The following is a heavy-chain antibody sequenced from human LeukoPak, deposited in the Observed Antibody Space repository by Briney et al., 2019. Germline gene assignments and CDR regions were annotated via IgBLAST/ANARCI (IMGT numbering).Heavy chain of an antibody. CDR2: ISAYNGNT. V-gene: IGHV1-18*01. CDR3: ARGGSRSRRGDDAFDI. CDR1: GYTFTNYA. J-gene: IGHJ3*02. D-gene: IGHD3-10*01. Sequence: ASVKVSCKASGYTFTNYAMNWVRQAPGQGREGMGWISAYNGNTELAQKFQGRVPLATDASTSTAYVELRSLTSDDTAVYFCARGGSRSRRGDDAFDIWGQGTMVTVSS.